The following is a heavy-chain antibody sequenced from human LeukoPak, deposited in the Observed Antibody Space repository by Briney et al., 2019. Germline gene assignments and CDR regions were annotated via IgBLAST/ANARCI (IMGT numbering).Heavy chain of an antibody. V-gene: IGHV1-2*02. CDR3: ARDTSGWYNY. CDR1: GYTFTGYY. D-gene: IGHD6-19*01. CDR2: INPDRGGT. J-gene: IGHJ4*02. Sequence: ASVKVSCKASGYTFTGYYIHWVRQAPGQGLEWMGWINPDRGGTYDAQKFQGRVTMTRDTSISAAYMELSRLRSDDTAVYYCARDTSGWYNYWGQGTLVTVSS.